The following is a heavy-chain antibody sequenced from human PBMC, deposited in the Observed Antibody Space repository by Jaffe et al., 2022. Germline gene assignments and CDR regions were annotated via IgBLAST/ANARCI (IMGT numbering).Heavy chain of an antibody. D-gene: IGHD4-17*01. CDR3: ARESRGTTVVTPASLYYFDY. CDR1: GFTVSSNY. Sequence: EVQLVESGGGLVQPGGSLRLSCAASGFTVSSNYMSWVRQAPGKGLEWVSVIYSGGSTYYADSVKGRFTISRDNSKNTLYLQMNSLRAEDTAVYYCARESRGTTVVTPASLYYFDYWGQGTLVTVSS. J-gene: IGHJ4*02. CDR2: IYSGGST. V-gene: IGHV3-66*02.